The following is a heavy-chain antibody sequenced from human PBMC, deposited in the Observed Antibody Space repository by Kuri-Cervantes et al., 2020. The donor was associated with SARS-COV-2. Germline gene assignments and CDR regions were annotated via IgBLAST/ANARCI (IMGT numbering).Heavy chain of an antibody. J-gene: IGHJ6*03. V-gene: IGHV3-21*01. CDR3: ARDGAARRLYMDV. CDR2: ISSSSSYI. Sequence: GESLKISCAASGFTFSSYSMNWVRQAPGKGLEWVSSISSSSSYIYYADSVKSRFTISRDNAKNSLYLQMNSLRAEDTAVYYCARDGAARRLYMDVWGKGTTVTVSS. D-gene: IGHD6-6*01. CDR1: GFTFSSYS.